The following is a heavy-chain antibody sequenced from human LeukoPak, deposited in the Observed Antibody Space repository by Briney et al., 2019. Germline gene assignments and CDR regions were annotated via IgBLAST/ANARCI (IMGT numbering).Heavy chain of an antibody. CDR3: ARDYSNTFDY. V-gene: IGHV3-48*03. D-gene: IGHD4-11*01. CDR2: ISSSGNTI. CDR1: EFTFSSFE. Sequence: GGSLRLSCIASEFTFSSFETTSVRQAPGKGLEWISYISSSGNTIYYADSVKGRFTISRDNAKNSLYLQMNNLRAEDTAVYYCARDYSNTFDYWGQGTLVTVSS. J-gene: IGHJ4*02.